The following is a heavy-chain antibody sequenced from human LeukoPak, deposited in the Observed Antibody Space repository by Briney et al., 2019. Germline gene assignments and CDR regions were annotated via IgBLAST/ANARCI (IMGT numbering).Heavy chain of an antibody. CDR1: GGSISSYY. J-gene: IGHJ5*02. D-gene: IGHD6-13*01. CDR3: AREVLLAAAGRWFDP. CDR2: IYTSGST. Sequence: SETLSLTCTVSGGSISSYYWSWIRQPAGKGLEWIGRIYTSGSTNYNPSLKSRVTMSVDTSKNQFSLKLSSGTAADTAVYYCAREVLLAAAGRWFDPWGQGTLVTVSS. V-gene: IGHV4-4*07.